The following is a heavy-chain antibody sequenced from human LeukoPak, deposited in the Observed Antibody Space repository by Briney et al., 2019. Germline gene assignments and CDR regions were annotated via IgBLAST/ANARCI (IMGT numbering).Heavy chain of an antibody. CDR3: ARERRGYSSSWYGRENYFDY. D-gene: IGHD6-13*01. CDR2: IKQDGSEK. V-gene: IGHV3-7*03. CDR1: GFTFSSYW. Sequence: GGSLRLSCAASGFTFSSYWMSWVRQAPGKGLEWVANIKQDGSEKYYVDSVKGRFTISRDNAKNSLYLQMNSLRAEDTAVYYCARERRGYSSSWYGRENYFDYWGQGTLVTVPS. J-gene: IGHJ4*02.